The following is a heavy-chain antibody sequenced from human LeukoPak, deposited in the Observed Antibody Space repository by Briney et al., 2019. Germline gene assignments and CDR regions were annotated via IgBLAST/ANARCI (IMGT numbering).Heavy chain of an antibody. Sequence: GRSLRLSCAASGFTFSSYGMHWVRQAPGKGLEWVAVISYDGSNKYYADSVKGRLTISRDNSKNTLYLQMNSLRAEDTAVYYCARDRAPGFWSGYYTEGDPYFDYWGQGTLVTVSS. V-gene: IGHV3-30*03. CDR1: GFTFSSYG. J-gene: IGHJ4*02. CDR3: ARDRAPGFWSGYYTEGDPYFDY. CDR2: ISYDGSNK. D-gene: IGHD3-3*01.